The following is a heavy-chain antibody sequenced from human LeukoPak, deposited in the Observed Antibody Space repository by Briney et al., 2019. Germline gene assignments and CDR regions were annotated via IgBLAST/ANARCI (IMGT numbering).Heavy chain of an antibody. V-gene: IGHV3-21*01. CDR3: ARGRYCSGGSCYSTYGDC. CDR1: GFTFSSYS. D-gene: IGHD2-15*01. J-gene: IGHJ4*02. Sequence: PGGSLRLSCAASGFTFSSYSMNWVRQAPGKGLEWVSSISSSSSYIYYADSVKGRFTISRDNAKNSLYLQTNSLRAEDTAVYYCARGRYCSGGSCYSTYGDCWGQGTLVTVSS. CDR2: ISSSSSYI.